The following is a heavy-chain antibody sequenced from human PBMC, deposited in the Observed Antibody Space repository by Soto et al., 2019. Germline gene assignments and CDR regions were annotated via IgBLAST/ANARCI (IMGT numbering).Heavy chain of an antibody. CDR2: ISYDGSNK. CDR3: ARGAAAKLVY. V-gene: IGHV3-30-3*01. CDR1: GFTFSSYA. D-gene: IGHD6-13*01. J-gene: IGHJ4*02. Sequence: QVQLVESGGGVVQPGRSLRLSCAASGFTFSSYAMHWVRQAPGKGLEWVAVISYDGSNKYYADSVKGRFTISRDNSKNTLYLQMNSLRAEDTAVYYCARGAAAKLVYWGQGTLVTVSS.